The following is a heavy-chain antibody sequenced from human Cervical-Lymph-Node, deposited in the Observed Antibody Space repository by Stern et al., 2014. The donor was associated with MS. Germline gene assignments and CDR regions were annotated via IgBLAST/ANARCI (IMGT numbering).Heavy chain of an antibody. CDR3: TRDDYGGNSVVQDY. V-gene: IGHV3-74*01. Sequence: EVQLVESGGDLVQPGGSLRLSCAASGFTFSNYWMHWVRQAPGKGLVWVSSINNDGSGTDYADSVKGRFTISRDNAKNTLYLQMNSLRAEDTAVYYCTRDDYGGNSVVQDYWGQGTLVTVS. J-gene: IGHJ4*02. D-gene: IGHD4-23*01. CDR2: INNDGSGT. CDR1: GFTFSNYW.